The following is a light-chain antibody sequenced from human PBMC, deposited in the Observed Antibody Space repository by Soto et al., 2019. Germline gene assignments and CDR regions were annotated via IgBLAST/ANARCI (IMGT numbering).Light chain of an antibody. J-gene: IGLJ1*01. V-gene: IGLV2-14*03. CDR3: SSSSTTTTRYV. CDR1: GTDIGGHDF. CDR2: DVS. Sequence: QSALAQPASVSGSPGQSITISCTGTGTDIGGHDFVSWYQRLPGTAPKLIIYDVSSRPSGVSDRFSGSKSGHTASLVISGLQADDEADYFCSSSSTTTTRYVFGTGTKVTVL.